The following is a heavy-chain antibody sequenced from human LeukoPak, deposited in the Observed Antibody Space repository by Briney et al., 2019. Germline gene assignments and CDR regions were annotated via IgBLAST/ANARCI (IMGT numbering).Heavy chain of an antibody. CDR2: ISGSGGST. Sequence: GGSLRLSCAASGFTFSSYSMNWVRQAPGKGLEWVSVISGSGGSTHHADSVKGRFTISRDNSKNTLSLQMNSLGAEDTAVYYCARDGDYGDYFDYWGQGTLVTVSS. J-gene: IGHJ4*02. D-gene: IGHD4-17*01. CDR3: ARDGDYGDYFDY. V-gene: IGHV3-23*01. CDR1: GFTFSSYS.